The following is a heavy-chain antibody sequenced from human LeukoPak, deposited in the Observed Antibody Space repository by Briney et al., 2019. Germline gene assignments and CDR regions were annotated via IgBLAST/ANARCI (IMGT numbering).Heavy chain of an antibody. CDR1: GFTFSSYA. V-gene: IGHV3-23*01. Sequence: PGGSLRLSCGASGFTFSSYAMSWVRQAPGKGLEWVSVISGSGGSTYYADSVKGRCTISRDNSKNTLYLEINSLRAEDTAVYYCATDPTVAGTSEYFQHWGQGTLVTVSS. D-gene: IGHD6-19*01. CDR3: ATDPTVAGTSEYFQH. CDR2: ISGSGGST. J-gene: IGHJ1*01.